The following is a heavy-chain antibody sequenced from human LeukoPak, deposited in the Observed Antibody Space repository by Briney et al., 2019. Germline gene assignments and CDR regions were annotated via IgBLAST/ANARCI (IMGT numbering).Heavy chain of an antibody. J-gene: IGHJ5*02. CDR2: IYYSGST. D-gene: IGHD4-17*01. CDR3: AGYGDYGWFDP. CDR1: GGSISSYY. V-gene: IGHV4-59*08. Sequence: SETLSLTCTVSGGSISSYYWSWIRQPPGKGLEWIGYIYYSGSTNYNPSLKSRVTISVDTSKNQFSLKLSSVTAADTAVYYCAGYGDYGWFDPWGQGTLVTVSS.